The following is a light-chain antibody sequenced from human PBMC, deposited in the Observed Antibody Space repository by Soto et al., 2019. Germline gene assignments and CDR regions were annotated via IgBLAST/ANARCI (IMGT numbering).Light chain of an antibody. CDR3: QQYFEWPPMT. Sequence: EVVMTQSPATLSVSPGERATLSCRASETVATNLAWYQQKPGQAPRLLISGASTRAAGISDRFRGSGSGTEFTLTISSLWSEDSAIYYCQQYFEWPPMTFGQGTRWIS. V-gene: IGKV3-15*01. CDR2: GAS. CDR1: ETVATN. J-gene: IGKJ1*01.